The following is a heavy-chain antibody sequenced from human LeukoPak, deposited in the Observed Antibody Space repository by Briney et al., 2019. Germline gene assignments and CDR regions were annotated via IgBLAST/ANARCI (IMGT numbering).Heavy chain of an antibody. CDR3: ARAGELGTNDDAFDI. V-gene: IGHV1-2*02. CDR2: INPNSGGT. CDR1: GYTFTGYY. Sequence: ASVKVSCKASGYTFTGYYMHWVRQAPGQGLEWMGWINPNSGGTNYAQKFQGRVTITRNTSISTAYMELSSLRSEDTAVYYCARAGELGTNDDAFDIWGQGTMVTVSS. D-gene: IGHD1-26*01. J-gene: IGHJ3*02.